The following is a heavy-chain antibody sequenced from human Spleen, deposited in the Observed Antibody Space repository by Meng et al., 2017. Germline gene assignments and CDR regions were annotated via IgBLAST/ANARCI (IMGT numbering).Heavy chain of an antibody. CDR2: INHSGST. J-gene: IGHJ4*02. D-gene: IGHD4-11*01. V-gene: IGHV4-34*01. CDR3: ARGPTTMAHDFDY. Sequence: QVPRQQVGGSMVNVAVTLSLSSFVSVWVFSDYSWSWTRQPQGKGLEWIGEINHSGSTNYNPSLESRATISVDTSQNNLSLKLSSVTAADSAVYYCARGPTTMAHDFDYWGQGTLVTVSS. CDR1: VWVFSDYS.